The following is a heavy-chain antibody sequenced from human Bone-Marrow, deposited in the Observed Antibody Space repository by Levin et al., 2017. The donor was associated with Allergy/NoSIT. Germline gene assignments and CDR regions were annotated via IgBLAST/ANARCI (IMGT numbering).Heavy chain of an antibody. V-gene: IGHV3-7*01. Sequence: QAGGSLRLSCAASGFTFSTYWMSWVRQAPGQGLEWVANIKEDGSEKNYVDSVKGRFTVSRDNAKNSLYLQMDSLRAEDTAVYYCARDILRGASDFDFWGHGTLVTVSS. D-gene: IGHD3-16*01. CDR1: GFTFSTYW. CDR2: IKEDGSEK. J-gene: IGHJ4*01. CDR3: ARDILRGASDFDF.